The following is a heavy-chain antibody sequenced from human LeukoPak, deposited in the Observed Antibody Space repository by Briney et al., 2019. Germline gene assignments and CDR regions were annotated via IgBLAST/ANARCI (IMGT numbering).Heavy chain of an antibody. CDR1: GGSISSYY. Sequence: KPSETLSLTCTVSGGSISSYYWSWIRQPPGKGLEWIGYIYYSGSTNYNPSLKSRVTISVDTSKNQFSLKLSSVTAADTAVYYCAGVEMATITGAFDIWGQGTMVTVSS. D-gene: IGHD5-24*01. J-gene: IGHJ3*02. CDR2: IYYSGST. V-gene: IGHV4-59*01. CDR3: AGVEMATITGAFDI.